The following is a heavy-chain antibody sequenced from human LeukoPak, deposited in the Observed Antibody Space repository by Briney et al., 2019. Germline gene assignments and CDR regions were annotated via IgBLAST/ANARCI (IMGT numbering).Heavy chain of an antibody. J-gene: IGHJ4*02. Sequence: GESLKISCKGSGYSFTSYWIGWVRQMPGKGLEWMGIIYPGDSDTRYSPSFQGQVTISADKSISTAYLQWSSLKASDTAMYYCARKVNEYYYDSSGYYYLTHFDYWGQGTLVTVSS. CDR3: ARKVNEYYYDSSGYYYLTHFDY. CDR2: IYPGDSDT. D-gene: IGHD3-22*01. V-gene: IGHV5-51*01. CDR1: GYSFTSYW.